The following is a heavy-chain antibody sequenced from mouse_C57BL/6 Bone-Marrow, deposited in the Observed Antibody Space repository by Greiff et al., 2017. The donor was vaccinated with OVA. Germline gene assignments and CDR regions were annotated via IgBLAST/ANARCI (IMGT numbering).Heavy chain of an antibody. CDR1: GFTFSSYT. CDR3: ARRDGYSYYFDY. D-gene: IGHD2-3*01. J-gene: IGHJ2*01. CDR2: ISGGGGNT. Sequence: EVHLVESGGGLVKPGGSLKLSCAASGFTFSSYTMSWVRQTPEKRLEWVATISGGGGNTYYPDSVKGRFTISRDNAKNTLYLQMSSLRSEDTALDYCARRDGYSYYFDYWGQGTTLTVSS. V-gene: IGHV5-9*01.